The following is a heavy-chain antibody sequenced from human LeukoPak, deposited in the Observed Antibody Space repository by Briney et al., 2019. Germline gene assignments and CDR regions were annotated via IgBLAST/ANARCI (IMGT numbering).Heavy chain of an antibody. CDR3: TRAGGRSARRFDP. J-gene: IGHJ5*02. CDR1: GYSFTSYW. V-gene: IGHV5-51*01. Sequence: GASLKISCKGSGYSFTSYWIAWVRQMPGKGLELMGIVYPSDSDTRYSPSFQGQVTISADKSINTAYLQWSSLKASDSAMYYCTRAGGRSARRFDPWGQGTLVTVSS. D-gene: IGHD3-10*01. CDR2: VYPSDSDT.